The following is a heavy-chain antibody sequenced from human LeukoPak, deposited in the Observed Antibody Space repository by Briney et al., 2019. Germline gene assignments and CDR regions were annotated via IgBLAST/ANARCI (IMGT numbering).Heavy chain of an antibody. CDR3: ARILDTAMVTDY. CDR2: INPNSSGT. J-gene: IGHJ4*02. V-gene: IGHV1-2*02. CDR1: GYTFTGYY. Sequence: ASVKVSCKASGYTFTGYYMHWVRQAPGQGLEWMGWINPNSSGTNYAQKFQGRVTMTRDTSISTAYMELSRLRSDDTAVYYCARILDTAMVTDYWGQGTLVTVSS. D-gene: IGHD5-18*01.